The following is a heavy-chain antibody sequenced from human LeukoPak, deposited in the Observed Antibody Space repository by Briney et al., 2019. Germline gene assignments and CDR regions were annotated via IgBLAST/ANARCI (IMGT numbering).Heavy chain of an antibody. J-gene: IGHJ4*02. CDR2: IYTSGST. D-gene: IGHD6-6*01. Sequence: PSETLSLTCTVSGGSISSYYWSWIRQPPGKGLEWIGYIYTSGSTNYNPSLKSRVTISVDTSKNQFSLKLSSVTAADTAVYYCARHSPYSSSSGKYFDYWGQGTLVTVSS. V-gene: IGHV4-4*09. CDR3: ARHSPYSSSSGKYFDY. CDR1: GGSISSYY.